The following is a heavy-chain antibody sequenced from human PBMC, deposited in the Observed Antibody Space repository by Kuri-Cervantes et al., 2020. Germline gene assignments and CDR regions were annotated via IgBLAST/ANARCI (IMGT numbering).Heavy chain of an antibody. D-gene: IGHD3-10*01. CDR3: ARDYDPMILWFGESYYYYGMDV. Sequence: GESLKISCAASGFTFSSYSMNWVRQALGKGLEWVSYISSSGSTIYYADSVKGRFTISRDNAKNSLYLQMNSLRAEDTAVYYCARDYDPMILWFGESYYYYGMDVWGQGTTVTVSS. V-gene: IGHV3-48*04. CDR2: ISSSGSTI. J-gene: IGHJ6*02. CDR1: GFTFSSYS.